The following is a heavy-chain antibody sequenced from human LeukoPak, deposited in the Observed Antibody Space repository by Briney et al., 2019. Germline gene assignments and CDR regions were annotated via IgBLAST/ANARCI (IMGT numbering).Heavy chain of an antibody. Sequence: SETLSLTCTVSGDSISSDYWSWIRQSPGKGLEWIGHIYHSGSSNYNPSLQSRVTISIDTSKTHFSLNLTSVTAADTAVYYCARGTWCSGKTCLVRFLDLWGRGTLVSVSS. CDR2: IYHSGSS. V-gene: IGHV4-59*01. CDR1: GDSISSDY. CDR3: ARGTWCSGKTCLVRFLDL. J-gene: IGHJ2*01. D-gene: IGHD2-15*01.